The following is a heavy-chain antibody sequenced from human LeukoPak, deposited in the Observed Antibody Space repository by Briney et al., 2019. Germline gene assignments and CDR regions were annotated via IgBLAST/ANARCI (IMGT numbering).Heavy chain of an antibody. V-gene: IGHV3-30*04. CDR1: GFTFSSYA. CDR2: ISYDGSNK. CDR3: ARDGIVATIEARFYYYGMDV. D-gene: IGHD5-12*01. J-gene: IGHJ6*04. Sequence: PGRSLRLSCAASGFTFSSYAMHWARQAPGKGLEWVAVISYDGSNKYYADSVKGRFTISRDNSKNTLYLQMNSLRAEDTAVYYCARDGIVATIEARFYYYGMDVWGKGTTVTVSS.